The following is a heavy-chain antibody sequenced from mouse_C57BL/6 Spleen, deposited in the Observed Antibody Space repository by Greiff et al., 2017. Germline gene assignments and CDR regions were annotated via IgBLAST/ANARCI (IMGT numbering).Heavy chain of an antibody. CDR3: AIDYLYAMDY. J-gene: IGHJ4*01. Sequence: VKLVESGPELVKPGASVKISCKASGYAFSSSWMNWVKQRPGKGLEWIGRIYPGDGDTNYNGKFKGKATLTADKSASTAYMQLSSLTSEDSAVYFCAIDYLYAMDYWGQGTSVTVSS. V-gene: IGHV1-82*01. D-gene: IGHD2-4*01. CDR2: IYPGDGDT. CDR1: GYAFSSSW.